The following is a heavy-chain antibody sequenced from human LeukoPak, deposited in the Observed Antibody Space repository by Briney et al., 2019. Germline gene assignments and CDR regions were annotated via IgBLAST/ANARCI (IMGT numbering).Heavy chain of an antibody. CDR2: IYYSGST. V-gene: IGHV4-59*08. CDR1: GGSISSYY. Sequence: SETLSLTCTVSGGSISSYYWSWIRQPPGKGLEWIGYIYYSGSTNYNPSLKSRVTISVDRSKNQFSLKLSSVTAADTAVYYCARHFKGQSSSSGCPDYWGQGTLVTVSS. CDR3: ARHFKGQSSSSGCPDY. D-gene: IGHD6-6*01. J-gene: IGHJ4*02.